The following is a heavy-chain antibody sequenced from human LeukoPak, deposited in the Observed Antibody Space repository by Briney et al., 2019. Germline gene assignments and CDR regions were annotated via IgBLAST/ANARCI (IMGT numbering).Heavy chain of an antibody. D-gene: IGHD3-3*01. CDR1: GFTFSNAW. J-gene: IGHJ4*02. V-gene: IGHV3-15*01. CDR3: TTASDDFWGGYSDY. Sequence: GGSLRLSCAASGFTFSNAWMSWVRQAPGKGLEWVGRIKSKTDGGTTDYAAPVKGRFTISRDDSKNTLYLQMNSLKTEDTAVYYCTTASDDFWGGYSDYWGQGTLVTVSS. CDR2: IKSKTDGGTT.